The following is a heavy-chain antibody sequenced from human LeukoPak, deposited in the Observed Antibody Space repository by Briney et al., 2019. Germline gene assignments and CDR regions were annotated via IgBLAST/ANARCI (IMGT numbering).Heavy chain of an antibody. CDR1: GFTFSSYA. J-gene: IGHJ5*02. D-gene: IGHD3-10*01. V-gene: IGHV3-23*01. CDR2: ISGSGGST. Sequence: GGSLRLSCAASGFTFSSYAMSWVRQAPGKGLEWVSAISGSGGSTYYADSVKGRFTISRDNSKNTLYLQMNSLRAEDTAVYYCAKGLPSYYGSGSYAVPGVNHWGQGTLVTVSS. CDR3: AKGLPSYYGSGSYAVPGVNH.